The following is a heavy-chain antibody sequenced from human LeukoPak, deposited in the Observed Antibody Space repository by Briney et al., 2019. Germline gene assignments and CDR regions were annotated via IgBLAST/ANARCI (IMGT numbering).Heavy chain of an antibody. Sequence: GGSLRLSCAASGVTFDDYGMSWVRQAPGKGLEWVSGINWNGGSIGHADSVKGRFTISRDNSKNSLYLQMNSLRPEDTALYYCAAYVNLDYWGQGTLVTASS. V-gene: IGHV3-20*04. CDR2: INWNGGSI. J-gene: IGHJ4*02. D-gene: IGHD3-10*02. CDR3: AAYVNLDY. CDR1: GVTFDDYG.